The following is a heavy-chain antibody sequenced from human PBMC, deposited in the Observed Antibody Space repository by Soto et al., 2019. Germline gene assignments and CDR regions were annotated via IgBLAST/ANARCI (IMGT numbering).Heavy chain of an antibody. CDR3: ARGDSRGWWNH. Sequence: ETLSLTCTVSGDSIGGVGYWSWIRQFPGRGLEWIGYIYYSGSTNYNPSLKSRVTISVDTSKNQFSLKLSSVTAADTAVYYCARGDSRGWWNHWGQGTLVTVSS. J-gene: IGHJ5*02. V-gene: IGHV4-61*08. CDR2: IYYSGST. CDR1: GDSIGGVGY. D-gene: IGHD6-19*01.